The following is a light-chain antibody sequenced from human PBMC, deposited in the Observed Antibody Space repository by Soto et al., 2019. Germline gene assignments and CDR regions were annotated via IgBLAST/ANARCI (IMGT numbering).Light chain of an antibody. CDR2: EVV. CDR3: KSYAGSNTYV. V-gene: IGLV2-8*01. Sequence: VLTQPPSASGSPGQSVTISCTRTKNDIGVYDFVSWYQHHPGKAPRLIIYEVVQRPSGVPDRFSGSKSGNTASLTVSGLQAADEADYFCKSYAGSNTYVFGSGTKVTV. CDR1: KNDIGVYDF. J-gene: IGLJ1*01.